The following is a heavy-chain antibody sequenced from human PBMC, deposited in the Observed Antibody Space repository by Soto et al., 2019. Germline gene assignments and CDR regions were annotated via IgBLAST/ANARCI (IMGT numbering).Heavy chain of an antibody. D-gene: IGHD1-26*01. V-gene: IGHV3-30-3*01. CDR1: GFTFSSYA. CDR2: ISYDGSNK. Sequence: GGSLRLSCAASGFTFSSYAMHWVRQAPGKGLEWVAVISYDGSNKYYADSVKGRFTISRDNSKNTLYPQMNSLRAEDTAVYYCARDGSSHTYYYGMDVWGQGTTVTVSS. CDR3: ARDGSSHTYYYGMDV. J-gene: IGHJ6*02.